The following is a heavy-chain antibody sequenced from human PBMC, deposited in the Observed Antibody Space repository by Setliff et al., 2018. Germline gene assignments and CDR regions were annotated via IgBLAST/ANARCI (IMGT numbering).Heavy chain of an antibody. CDR1: GYTFTSYD. CDR2: MNPNSGNT. D-gene: IGHD7-27*01. V-gene: IGHV1-8*02. J-gene: IGHJ4*02. Sequence: GASVKVSCKASGYTFTSYDINWRRQASGQGLEWMGWMNPNSGNTGSTQKFQGRVTMTRNTSTSTAYMELSRLTSEDTAVYFCARGWAALGIIGYWGQGTLVAVA. CDR3: ARGWAALGIIGY.